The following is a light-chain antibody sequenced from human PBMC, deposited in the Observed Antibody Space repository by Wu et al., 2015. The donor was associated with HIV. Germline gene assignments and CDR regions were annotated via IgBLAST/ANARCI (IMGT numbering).Light chain of an antibody. V-gene: IGKV3-20*01. Sequence: EIVLTQSPGTLSLSPGERATLSCRASQSISSSYLAWYQQKIGQSPRLLIYDATSRATGIPDRFSGSRSGTDFTLTISRLGPEDFAVYYCQYYGPSPPVTFGGGTKVEVK. CDR2: DAT. CDR1: QSISSSY. J-gene: IGKJ4*01. CDR3: QYYGPSPPVT.